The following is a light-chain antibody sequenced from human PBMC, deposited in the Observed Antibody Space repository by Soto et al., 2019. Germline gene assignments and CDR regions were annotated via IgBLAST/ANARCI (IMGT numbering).Light chain of an antibody. CDR2: DVS. Sequence: QSVLTQPASVSGSPGQSITISCTGTSSDVGGYSYVSWYQQLPGKAPKRMIYDVSDRPSGVSNRFSGSKSGNTASLTISGLQAEDEADYYCSSYTSSSLYVFGTGTKSPS. CDR1: SSDVGGYSY. CDR3: SSYTSSSLYV. J-gene: IGLJ1*01. V-gene: IGLV2-14*01.